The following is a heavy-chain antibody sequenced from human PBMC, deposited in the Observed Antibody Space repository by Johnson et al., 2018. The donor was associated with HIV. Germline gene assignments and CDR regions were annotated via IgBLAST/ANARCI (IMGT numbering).Heavy chain of an antibody. J-gene: IGHJ3*02. CDR3: AKGWRRGTFSTDDSFDI. D-gene: IGHD2-15*01. V-gene: IGHV3-30*02. CDR1: GFTFSSYG. CDR2: IRYDGSNK. Sequence: QMQLVESGGGLVKPGGSLRLSCAAFGFTFSSYGIHWVRQAPGKGLEWVAFIRYDGSNKYYADYVKGRFTISRDNSKNTLYLQMNSLSAEDTAVYYCAKGWRRGTFSTDDSFDIWGQGTMVTVSS.